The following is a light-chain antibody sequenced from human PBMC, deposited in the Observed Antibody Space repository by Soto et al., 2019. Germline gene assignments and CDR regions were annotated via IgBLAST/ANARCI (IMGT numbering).Light chain of an antibody. CDR2: DAS. CDR1: QSVRSN. Sequence: PGERPTLSCRASQSVRSNLAWYQQKPAQPTRLLIYDASTRATGIPSRFSGSGSGAEFTLTISSLEPEDFAFYYCQQRSNWPPITFGQGTRLEIK. V-gene: IGKV3-11*01. J-gene: IGKJ5*01. CDR3: QQRSNWPPIT.